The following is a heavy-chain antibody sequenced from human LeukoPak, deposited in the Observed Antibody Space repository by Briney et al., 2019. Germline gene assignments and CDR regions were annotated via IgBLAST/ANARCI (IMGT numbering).Heavy chain of an antibody. V-gene: IGHV3-23*01. CDR2: ISGSGGST. Sequence: PGGSLRLSCAASGFTFSSYAMSWVRQAPGKGLEWVSAISGSGGSTYYADSVKGRFTISRDNSKNTLYLQMNSLRAEDTAVYYCAKDTGYCSSTSCYFLVDPPVFDPWGQGTLVTVSS. CDR1: GFTFSSYA. CDR3: AKDTGYCSSTSCYFLVDPPVFDP. D-gene: IGHD2-2*01. J-gene: IGHJ5*02.